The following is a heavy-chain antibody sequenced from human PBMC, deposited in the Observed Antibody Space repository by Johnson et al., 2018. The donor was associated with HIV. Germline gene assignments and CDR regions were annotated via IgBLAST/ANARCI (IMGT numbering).Heavy chain of an antibody. D-gene: IGHD2-15*01. CDR2: IKQHGSEK. V-gene: IGHV3-7*01. Sequence: VQLVESGGGLVQPGGSLRLSCAASAFTFSRYWMSWVRQAPGKGLEWVANIKQHGSEKYYVDSVKGRFTISRDNAKNSLYLQMNSLRAEDTAVYYCARDGVVVVPGGWGAFDIWGQGTLVTVSS. CDR3: ARDGVVVVPGGWGAFDI. CDR1: AFTFSRYW. J-gene: IGHJ3*02.